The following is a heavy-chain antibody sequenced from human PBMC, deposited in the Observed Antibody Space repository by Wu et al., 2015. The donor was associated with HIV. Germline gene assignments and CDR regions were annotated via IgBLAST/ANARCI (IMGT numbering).Heavy chain of an antibody. CDR1: GGTFSSYA. J-gene: IGHJ4*02. CDR3: ARSKYYYDSSGYYRLDY. V-gene: IGHV1-69*05. Sequence: QVQLVQSGAEVKKPGSSVKVSCKASGGTFSSYAISWVRQAPGQGLEWMGGIIPIFGTANYAQKFQGRVTITTDESTSTAYMELSSLRSEDTAVYYCARSKYYYDSSGYYRLDYWGQGNAGHRLL. CDR2: IIPIFGTA. D-gene: IGHD3-22*01.